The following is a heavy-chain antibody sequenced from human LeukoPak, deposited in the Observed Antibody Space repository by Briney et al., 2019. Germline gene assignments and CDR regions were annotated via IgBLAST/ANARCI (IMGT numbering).Heavy chain of an antibody. V-gene: IGHV4-30-4*08. D-gene: IGHD2-8*02. CDR1: GGSISSGYTY. CDR2: LYSSGCT. Sequence: PPQTLSLTCTLSGGSISSGYTYWSWIRQPPVNGLEGSGFLYSSGCTYYNPSLKSRITISVDTTRSQFSLQSSSVTAAAAVEYYCTRHSTGKGLDYWGQGTLVTVSS. J-gene: IGHJ4*02. CDR3: TRHSTGKGLDY.